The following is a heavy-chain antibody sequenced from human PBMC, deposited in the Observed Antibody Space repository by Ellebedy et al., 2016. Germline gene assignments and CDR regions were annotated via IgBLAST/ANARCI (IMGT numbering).Heavy chain of an antibody. V-gene: IGHV4-34*01. J-gene: IGHJ4*02. CDR1: GGSFSGYY. D-gene: IGHD1-26*01. Sequence: SETLSLTCAVYGGSFSGYYWSWIRQPPGKGLEWIGEINHSGSTNYNPSLKSRVTISVDTSKNQFSLKLSSVTAADTAVYYCASYDSGSYLYFDYWGQGTLVTVSS. CDR2: INHSGST. CDR3: ASYDSGSYLYFDY.